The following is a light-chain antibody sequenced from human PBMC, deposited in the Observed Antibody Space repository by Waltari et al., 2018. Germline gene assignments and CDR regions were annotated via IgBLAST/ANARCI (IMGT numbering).Light chain of an antibody. CDR3: QTWGTGIQV. CDR1: SGHRSYA. V-gene: IGLV4-69*01. J-gene: IGLJ3*02. CDR2: VNSDGSH. Sequence: QLVLTQSPSASASLGASVNLTCTLSSGHRSYAIAWHQQQPEKGPRFLMKVNSDGSHTKGDGIPDRLSGSSSGAERYLTISGLQSEDEADYYCQTWGTGIQVFGGGTKLSV.